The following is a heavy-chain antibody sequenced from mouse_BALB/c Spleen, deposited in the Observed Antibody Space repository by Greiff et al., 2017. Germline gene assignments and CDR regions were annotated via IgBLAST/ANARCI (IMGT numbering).Heavy chain of an antibody. CDR3: IYGNYRWFAY. J-gene: IGHJ3*01. V-gene: IGHV14-4*02. D-gene: IGHD2-1*01. Sequence: VQLKESGAELVRSGASVKLSCTASGFNIKDYYMHWVKQRPEQGLEWIGWIDPENGDTEYAPKFQGKATMTADTSSNTAYLQLSSLTSEDTAVYYCIYGNYRWFAYWGQGTLVTVSA. CDR2: IDPENGDT. CDR1: GFNIKDYY.